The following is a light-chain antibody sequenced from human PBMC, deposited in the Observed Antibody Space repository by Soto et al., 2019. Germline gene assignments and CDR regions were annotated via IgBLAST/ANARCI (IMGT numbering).Light chain of an antibody. J-gene: IGLJ2*01. Sequence: QPVLTQPPSVCAAPGQKVTISCSGSSSNIGNNYVSWYQQLPGTAPKLLIYDNNKRPSGIPDRFSGSKSGTSATLGITGLQTGDEADYYCGTWDSSLSAAVFGGGTKLTVL. CDR2: DNN. CDR3: GTWDSSLSAAV. CDR1: SSNIGNNY. V-gene: IGLV1-51*01.